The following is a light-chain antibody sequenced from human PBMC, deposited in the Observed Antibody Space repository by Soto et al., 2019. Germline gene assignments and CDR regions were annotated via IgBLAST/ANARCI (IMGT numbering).Light chain of an antibody. CDR2: HVT. Sequence: ALTQPASMSGSPGQSITISCTGTSSDVGGYNFVSWYQQHPGKAPKLMIYHVTNRPSGVSSRFSGSKSGNTASLTISGLQAEDEADYYCSSYTSNITPYVFGTGTKVTVL. CDR1: SSDVGGYNF. V-gene: IGLV2-14*01. CDR3: SSYTSNITPYV. J-gene: IGLJ1*01.